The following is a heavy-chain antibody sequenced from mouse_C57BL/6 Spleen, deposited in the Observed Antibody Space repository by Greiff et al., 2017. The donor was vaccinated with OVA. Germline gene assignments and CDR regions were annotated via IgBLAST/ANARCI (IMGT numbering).Heavy chain of an antibody. J-gene: IGHJ2*01. Sequence: EVHLVESGGDLVKPGGSLKLSCAASGFTFSSYGMSWVRQTPDKRLEWVATISSGGSYTYYPDSVKGRFTISRDNAKNTLYLQMSSLKSEDTAMYYCARVDFKSFFDYWGQGTTLTVSS. CDR2: ISSGGSYT. V-gene: IGHV5-6*01. CDR3: ARVDFKSFFDY. CDR1: GFTFSSYG. D-gene: IGHD6-2*01.